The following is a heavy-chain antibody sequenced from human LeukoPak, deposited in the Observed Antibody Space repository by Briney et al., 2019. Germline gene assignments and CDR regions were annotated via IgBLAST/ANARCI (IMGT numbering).Heavy chain of an antibody. CDR3: AKDPPYYDFWSGSERFDP. CDR2: ISGSGGST. CDR1: GFTFSSYA. Sequence: PGGSLRLSCAASGFTFSSYAMSRVRQAPGKGLEWVSAISGSGGSTYYADSVKGRFTISRDNSKNTLYLQMNSLRAEDTAVYYCAKDPPYYDFWSGSERFDPWGQGTLVTVSS. J-gene: IGHJ5*02. V-gene: IGHV3-23*01. D-gene: IGHD3-3*01.